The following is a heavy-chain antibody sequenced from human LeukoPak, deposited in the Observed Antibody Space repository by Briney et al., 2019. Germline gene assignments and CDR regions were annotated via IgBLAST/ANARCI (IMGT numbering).Heavy chain of an antibody. D-gene: IGHD3-22*01. CDR2: ISWNSGSI. Sequence: GGSLSLSCAASGFTFNDYAMHWVRQAPGKGLEWVSGISWNSGSIGYADSVKGRFTISRDNAKNSLYLQMNSLRAEDTALYFCAKGTTYYYDSSGYPFDYWGQGTLVTVSS. J-gene: IGHJ4*02. CDR3: AKGTTYYYDSSGYPFDY. CDR1: GFTFNDYA. V-gene: IGHV3-9*01.